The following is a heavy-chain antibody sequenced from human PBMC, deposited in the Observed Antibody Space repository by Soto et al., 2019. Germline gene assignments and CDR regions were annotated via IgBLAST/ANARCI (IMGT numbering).Heavy chain of an antibody. CDR3: AHLNTSGYYFDN. J-gene: IGHJ4*02. Sequence: SGPTLVNPTHTLTLTCTFSGISLSTSQVGVGWIRQPPGKALEWLAQVYWNDAKYYSLSLKTRLTITKDTSKNQVVLTMANMDPVDTATYFCAHLNTSGYYFDNWGPGALVTVSS. V-gene: IGHV2-5*01. CDR2: VYWNDAK. D-gene: IGHD3-3*01. CDR1: GISLSTSQVG.